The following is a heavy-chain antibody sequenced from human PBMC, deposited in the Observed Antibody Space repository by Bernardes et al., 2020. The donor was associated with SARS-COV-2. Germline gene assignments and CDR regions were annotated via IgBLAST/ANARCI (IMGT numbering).Heavy chain of an antibody. CDR3: ARASTQLPYYYYGMDV. D-gene: IGHD2-2*01. CDR1: GYTFTSYG. Sequence: ASVKVSCKASGYTFTSYGISWVRQSPGQGLEWMGWISAYNGNTNYAQKLQGRVTMTTDTSTSTAYMELRSLRSDDTAVYYCARASTQLPYYYYGMDVWGQGTTVTVSS. V-gene: IGHV1-18*01. CDR2: ISAYNGNT. J-gene: IGHJ6*02.